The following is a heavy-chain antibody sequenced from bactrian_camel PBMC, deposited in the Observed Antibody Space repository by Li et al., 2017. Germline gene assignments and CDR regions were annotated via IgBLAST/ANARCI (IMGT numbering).Heavy chain of an antibody. D-gene: IGHD6*01. CDR2: IATGSGNT. CDR3: VRVDGWSSND. CDR1: GYTYNRNC. J-gene: IGHJ4*01. Sequence: QLVESGGGSVQAGGSLRLSCAASGYTYNRNCMAWFRQAPGKEREGVARIATGSGNTYNADSVKGRFTISRDNAKNAVYLQMNSLKPEDTAVYYCVRVDGWSSNDWGQGTQVTVS. V-gene: IGHV3S25*01.